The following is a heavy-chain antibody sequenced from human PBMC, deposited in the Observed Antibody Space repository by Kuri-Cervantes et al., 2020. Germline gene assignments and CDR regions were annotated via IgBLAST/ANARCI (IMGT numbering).Heavy chain of an antibody. J-gene: IGHJ5*02. Sequence: SETLSLTCTVSGSSISSYYWSWIRQPPGKGLEWIGYIYYSGSTNYNPSLKSRVTISVDTSKNQFSPKLGSVTAADTAVYYCAREVPVLYDYVWGSYRYGNWFDPWGQGTLVTVSS. CDR3: AREVPVLYDYVWGSYRYGNWFDP. V-gene: IGHV4-59*01. CDR2: IYYSGST. CDR1: GSSISSYY. D-gene: IGHD3-16*02.